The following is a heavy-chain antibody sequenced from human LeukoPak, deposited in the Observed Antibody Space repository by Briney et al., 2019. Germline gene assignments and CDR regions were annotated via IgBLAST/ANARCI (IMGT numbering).Heavy chain of an antibody. J-gene: IGHJ3*02. D-gene: IGHD2-15*01. CDR1: GGSFSGYY. Sequence: SETLSLTCAVYGGSFSGYYWCWIRQPPGKGLEWIGEINHSGSTNYNPSLKSRVTISVDTSKNQFSLKLSSVTAADTAVYYCARVGYCSGGSCPGAFDIWGQGTMVTVSS. V-gene: IGHV4-34*01. CDR3: ARVGYCSGGSCPGAFDI. CDR2: INHSGST.